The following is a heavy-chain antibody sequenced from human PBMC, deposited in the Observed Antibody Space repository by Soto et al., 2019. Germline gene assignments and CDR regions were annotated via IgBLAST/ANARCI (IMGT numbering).Heavy chain of an antibody. Sequence: SDTLSLTCAVYGGSFSGYYWSWIRQPPGKGLEWIGEINHSGSTNYNPSLKSRVTISVDTSKNQFSLKLSSVTAADTAVYYCARDFSYRYSGYDFPAYYYYYYGMDVWGQGTTVTVSS. CDR2: INHSGST. CDR1: GGSFSGYY. D-gene: IGHD5-12*01. V-gene: IGHV4-34*01. J-gene: IGHJ6*02. CDR3: ARDFSYRYSGYDFPAYYYYYYGMDV.